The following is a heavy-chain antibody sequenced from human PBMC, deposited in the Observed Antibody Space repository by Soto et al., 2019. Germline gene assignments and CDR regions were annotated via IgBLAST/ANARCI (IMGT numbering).Heavy chain of an antibody. CDR1: EFTFSSYS. Sequence: QVQLVESGGGVVQPGRSLRLSCAASEFTFSSYSIHWVRQAPGKGLEWVAVISSDGSIKYYSDSVKGRFTISSDNAKNTLDLQLNSLRAEDTAVYYCARGLSTGWSAEARIEFDYWGQGTLVTV. V-gene: IGHV3-30-3*01. CDR3: ARGLSTGWSAEARIEFDY. J-gene: IGHJ4*02. CDR2: ISSDGSIK. D-gene: IGHD2-15*01.